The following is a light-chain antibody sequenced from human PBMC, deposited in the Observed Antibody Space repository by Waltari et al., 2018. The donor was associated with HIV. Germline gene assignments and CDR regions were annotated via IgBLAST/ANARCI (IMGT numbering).Light chain of an antibody. V-gene: IGKV1-27*01. J-gene: IGKJ2*01. Sequence: DIQVTQSPSSLSVSIGDRVTITCRATQDISSSLAWYQHKPGTPPKLLMYGASTLQSGVPSRFRGSGSGTDFTLTITSLQSEVIGIYYCQKYDRAPYTFGQGTRLEI. CDR3: QKYDRAPYT. CDR2: GAS. CDR1: QDISSS.